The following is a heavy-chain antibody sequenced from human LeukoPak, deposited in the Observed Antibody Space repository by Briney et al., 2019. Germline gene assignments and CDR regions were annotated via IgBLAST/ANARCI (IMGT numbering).Heavy chain of an antibody. J-gene: IGHJ4*02. D-gene: IGHD3-22*01. CDR1: GGTFSSYT. CDR2: IIPILGIA. Sequence: SVKVSCKASGGTFSSYTISWVRQAPGQGLEWMERIIPILGIANYAQKFQGRVTITADKSTSTAYMELSSLRSEDTAVYYCALTTYYDSSGYYPYYFDYWGQGTLVTVSS. V-gene: IGHV1-69*02. CDR3: ALTTYYDSSGYYPYYFDY.